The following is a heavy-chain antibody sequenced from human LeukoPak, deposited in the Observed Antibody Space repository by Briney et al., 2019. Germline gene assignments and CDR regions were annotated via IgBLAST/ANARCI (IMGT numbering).Heavy chain of an antibody. Sequence: ASVKVSCKASGYTFTGYYIHWVRQAPGQGLEWMGWINPNSGGTNYAQKFQGRVTMTRDTSISTAYMELSRPRSDDTAVFYCARVNSRSSSWSEIGHWGQGTLVTVSS. J-gene: IGHJ4*02. CDR3: ARVNSRSSSWSEIGH. D-gene: IGHD6-13*01. CDR2: INPNSGGT. V-gene: IGHV1-2*02. CDR1: GYTFTGYY.